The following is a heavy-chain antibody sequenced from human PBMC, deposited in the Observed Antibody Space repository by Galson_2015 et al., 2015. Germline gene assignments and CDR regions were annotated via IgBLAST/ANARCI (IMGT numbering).Heavy chain of an antibody. CDR1: GGSISSSNW. CDR3: ARAGEGAEYFQH. CDR2: IYHSGST. Sequence: ETLSLTCAVSGGSISSSNWWSWVRQPPGKGLEWIGEIYHSGSTNYNPSLKSRVTISVDKSKNQFSLKLSSVTAADTAVYYCARAGEGAEYFQHWGQGTLVTVSS. V-gene: IGHV4-4*02. J-gene: IGHJ1*01. D-gene: IGHD2-21*01.